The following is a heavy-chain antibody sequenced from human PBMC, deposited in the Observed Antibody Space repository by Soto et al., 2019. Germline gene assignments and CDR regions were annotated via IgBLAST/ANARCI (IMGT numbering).Heavy chain of an antibody. CDR3: ARGWFGEFIADEYYGMDV. D-gene: IGHD3-10*01. J-gene: IGHJ6*02. Sequence: SQTLSLTCTVSGDSVSSNSAAWNWLRQSPSRSLEWLGRTYYRSKWYNDYAVSVKSRITINPDTSKNQFSLQLNSVTPEDTAVYYCARGWFGEFIADEYYGMDVWGQGTTVTVSS. CDR1: GDSVSSNSAA. CDR2: TYYRSKWYN. V-gene: IGHV6-1*01.